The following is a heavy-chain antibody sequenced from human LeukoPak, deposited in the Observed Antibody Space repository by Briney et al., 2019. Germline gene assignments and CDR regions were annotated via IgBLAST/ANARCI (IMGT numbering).Heavy chain of an antibody. CDR3: ASLFGELFPDY. V-gene: IGHV3-30*09. CDR1: GFTFTNYA. J-gene: IGHJ4*02. D-gene: IGHD3-10*02. Sequence: GRSLRLSCAASGFTFTNYAMNWVRQAPGKGLEWVATVSYDGTDTSYADSVEGRFAIFRDNSKNTLYLQMNSLRAEDTAVYYCASLFGELFPDYWGQGTLVTVSS. CDR2: VSYDGTDT.